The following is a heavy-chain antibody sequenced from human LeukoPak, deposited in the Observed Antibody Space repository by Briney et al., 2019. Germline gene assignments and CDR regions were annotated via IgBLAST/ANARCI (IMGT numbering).Heavy chain of an antibody. Sequence: GGSLRLSCAASGFTFSDYYMSWIRQAPGKGLEWVSYISSSGSTIDCADSVKGRFTISRDNAKNSLYLQMNSLRAEDTAVDYCARDHYDGSGYGFDYWGQGTLVTVSS. V-gene: IGHV3-11*01. CDR1: GFTFSDYY. CDR2: ISSSGSTI. D-gene: IGHD3-22*01. CDR3: ARDHYDGSGYGFDY. J-gene: IGHJ4*02.